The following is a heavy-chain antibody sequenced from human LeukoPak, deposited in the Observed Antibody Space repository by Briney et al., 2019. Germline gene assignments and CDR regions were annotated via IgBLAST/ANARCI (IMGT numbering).Heavy chain of an antibody. D-gene: IGHD6-13*01. CDR1: GGTFSSYA. CDR2: IIPIFGTA. J-gene: IGHJ4*02. V-gene: IGHV1-69*05. Sequence: GASVKVSCKASGGTFSSYAISWVRQAPGQGLEWMGRIIPIFGTANYAQKFHGRVTITTDESTSTAYMELSSLRSEDTAVYYCARDRGVGYSSSYQIDYWGQGTLVTVSS. CDR3: ARDRGVGYSSSYQIDY.